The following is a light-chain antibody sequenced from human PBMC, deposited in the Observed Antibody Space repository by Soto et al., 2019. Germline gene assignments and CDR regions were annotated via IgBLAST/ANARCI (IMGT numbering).Light chain of an antibody. CDR2: DAS. Sequence: EVVLTQSPGTLSLSPGERATLSCRASQSVSSYLAWYQQKPGQAPRLLIYDASNRATGIPARFSGSGSGTDFTLTISSLEPEDFAVYYCQQRSNLWTVGQGTKVAIK. J-gene: IGKJ1*01. CDR3: QQRSNLWT. CDR1: QSVSSY. V-gene: IGKV3-11*01.